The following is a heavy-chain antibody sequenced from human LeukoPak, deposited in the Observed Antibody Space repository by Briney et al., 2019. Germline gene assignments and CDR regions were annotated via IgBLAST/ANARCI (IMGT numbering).Heavy chain of an antibody. CDR3: ARVPGFIRHRPYYMDV. D-gene: IGHD3-10*01. V-gene: IGHV3-23*01. CDR2: ISGSGGST. Sequence: PGGSLRLSCAASGFTFSSYGMHWVRQAPGKGLEWASAISGSGGSTYYADSVKGRFTISRDNSKNTLYLQMNSLRAEDTAVYYCARVPGFIRHRPYYMDVWGKGTTVTVSS. J-gene: IGHJ6*03. CDR1: GFTFSSYG.